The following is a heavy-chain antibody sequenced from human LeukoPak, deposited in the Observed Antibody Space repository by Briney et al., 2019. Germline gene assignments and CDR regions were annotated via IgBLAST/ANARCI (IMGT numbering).Heavy chain of an antibody. Sequence: ASVKVSCKASGYTFTGYYMHWVRQAPGQGLEWMGWINPNSGGTNYAQKFQGRVTMTRDTSISTAYMELSRLRSDDTAVYYCARDAYGSGSPHAFDIWGQGTMVTVSS. J-gene: IGHJ3*02. V-gene: IGHV1-2*02. D-gene: IGHD3-10*01. CDR3: ARDAYGSGSPHAFDI. CDR1: GYTFTGYY. CDR2: INPNSGGT.